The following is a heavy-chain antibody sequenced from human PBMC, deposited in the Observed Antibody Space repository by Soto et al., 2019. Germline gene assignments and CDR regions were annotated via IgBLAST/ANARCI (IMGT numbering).Heavy chain of an antibody. J-gene: IGHJ4*02. CDR1: GFTFSSYD. D-gene: IGHD1-26*01. CDR3: AKESTVGSPGDYFDS. V-gene: IGHV3-23*01. CDR2: IGVYANT. Sequence: EVELLESGGDLVQPGGSLRLSCAASGFTFSSYDMNWVRQAPGKGLEWVSAIGVYANTYYADSVKGRFTISRDDSRNTVHQQLNSLRVDDTAVYYCAKESTVGSPGDYFDSWGQGTLVTVSS.